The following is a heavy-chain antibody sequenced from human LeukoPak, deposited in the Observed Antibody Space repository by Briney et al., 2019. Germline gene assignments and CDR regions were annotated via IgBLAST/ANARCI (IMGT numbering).Heavy chain of an antibody. D-gene: IGHD6-19*01. CDR3: AKDFMRHSGAGS. V-gene: IGHV3-30*04. CDR1: GFMFGTFA. Sequence: GGSLRLSCAASGFMFGTFAMHWVRQAPGKGLEWVAIISYDERQEYYADSVKGRFTISRDNSKNTLYLQMNSLRAEDTAVYYCAKDFMRHSGAGSGGQGTLVTVSS. J-gene: IGHJ4*02. CDR2: ISYDERQE.